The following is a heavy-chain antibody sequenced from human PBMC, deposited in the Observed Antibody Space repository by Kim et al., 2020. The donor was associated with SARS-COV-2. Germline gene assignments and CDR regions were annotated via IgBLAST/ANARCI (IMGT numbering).Heavy chain of an antibody. J-gene: IGHJ6*02. CDR1: GGTFSSYA. Sequence: SVKVSCKASGGTFSSYAISWVRQAPGQGLEWMGRIIPILGIANYAQKFQGRVTITADKSTSTAYMELSSLRSEDTAVYYCARSDGDFDPQSYYYYGMDVWGQGTTVTVSS. CDR3: ARSDGDFDPQSYYYYGMDV. CDR2: IIPILGIA. D-gene: IGHD3-9*01. V-gene: IGHV1-69*04.